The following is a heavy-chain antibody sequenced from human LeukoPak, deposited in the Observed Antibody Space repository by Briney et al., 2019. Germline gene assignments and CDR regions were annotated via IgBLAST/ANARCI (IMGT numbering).Heavy chain of an antibody. CDR1: GFTFSSYA. J-gene: IGHJ4*02. V-gene: IGHV3-23*01. Sequence: HPGGSLRLSCAASGFTFSSYAMSWVRQALGKGLEWVSAISGSGDSTYYADSVKGRFTISRDNSKDTLYLQMNSLRAEDTAVYYCAKDYGAHSYYTLTGTWGFDSWGQGSLVTVSS. D-gene: IGHD5-18*01. CDR3: AKDYGAHSYYTLTGTWGFDS. CDR2: ISGSGDST.